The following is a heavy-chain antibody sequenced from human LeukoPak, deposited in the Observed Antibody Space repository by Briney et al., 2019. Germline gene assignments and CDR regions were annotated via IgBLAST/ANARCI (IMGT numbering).Heavy chain of an antibody. Sequence: GRSLRLSCAASGFPFSTYALHWVRQAPGKGLEWVAVISYDGKYKYYADSVRGRFTISRDDSKNTLYLQMNSLTSEDTALYYCARAKKRMYGATESDCWGLGTLVTVSS. CDR1: GFPFSTYA. CDR2: ISYDGKYK. CDR3: ARAKKRMYGATESDC. V-gene: IGHV3-30*04. D-gene: IGHD1-26*01. J-gene: IGHJ4*02.